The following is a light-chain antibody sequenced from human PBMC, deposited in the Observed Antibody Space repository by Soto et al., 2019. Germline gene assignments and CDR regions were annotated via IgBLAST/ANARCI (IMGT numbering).Light chain of an antibody. CDR2: WAS. CDR3: QQYYSTPRT. CDR1: QSVLYSSNNKNY. V-gene: IGKV4-1*01. Sequence: DIVMTQSPDSLAVSLGERATINCKSSQSVLYSSNNKNYLAWYQQKPGQPPKLLIYWASTRESGVPDRFSGSGSGTEFTLTISGLQAEDVAVYYCQQYYSTPRTFGQGTKLEIK. J-gene: IGKJ2*01.